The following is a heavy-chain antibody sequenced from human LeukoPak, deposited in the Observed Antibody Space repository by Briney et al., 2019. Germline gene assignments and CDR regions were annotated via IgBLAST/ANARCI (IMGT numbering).Heavy chain of an antibody. CDR1: GGSISSYY. CDR2: IYYSGST. V-gene: IGHV4-59*08. D-gene: IGHD6-25*01. CDR3: ARQGGGFWYFDL. J-gene: IGHJ2*01. Sequence: SKTLSLTCTVSGGSISSYYWSWIRQPPGKGLEWIGYIYYSGSTNYNPSLKSRVTISVDTSKNQFSLKLSSVTAADTAVYYCARQGGGFWYFDLWGRGTLVTVSS.